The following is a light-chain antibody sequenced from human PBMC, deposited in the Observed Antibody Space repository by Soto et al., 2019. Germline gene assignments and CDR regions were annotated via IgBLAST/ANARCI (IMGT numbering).Light chain of an antibody. Sequence: DIVMTQSPDSLAVSLGERATINCKSSQSVLYSSTNKNYLAWYQQRPGQPPKLLISWASTRESGVPDRFSGSGSGTDFTVTITSLQAEDVAVYYCQQYESTPPTFGQGTKLEIK. CDR2: WAS. J-gene: IGKJ2*01. CDR3: QQYESTPPT. V-gene: IGKV4-1*01. CDR1: QSVLYSSTNKNY.